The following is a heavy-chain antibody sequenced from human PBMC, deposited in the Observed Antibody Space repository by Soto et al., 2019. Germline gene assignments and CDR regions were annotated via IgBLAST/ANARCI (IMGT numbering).Heavy chain of an antibody. CDR1: GFTFSTYT. CDR3: ARVEYYYDSSGYNIFDY. D-gene: IGHD3-22*01. Sequence: GGSLRLSCAASGFTFSTYTMNWVRQAPGKGLEWVSDISSSGYAIYYADSVKGRFTISRDNSKNSLYLQMNSLRDEDTAVYYCARVEYYYDSSGYNIFDYWGQGSLVTVSS. J-gene: IGHJ4*02. V-gene: IGHV3-48*02. CDR2: ISSSGYAI.